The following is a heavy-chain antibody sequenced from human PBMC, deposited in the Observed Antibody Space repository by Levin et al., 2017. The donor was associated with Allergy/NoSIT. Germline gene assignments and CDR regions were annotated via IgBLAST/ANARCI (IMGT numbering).Heavy chain of an antibody. V-gene: IGHV5-51*01. CDR2: IYPGDSET. D-gene: IGHD5-18*01. CDR3: ARRVETYMFMAFNI. J-gene: IGHJ3*02. CDR1: RYSFTTYW. Sequence: GESLKISCKGSRYSFTTYWIGWVRQMPGKGLEWMGIIYPGDSETRYSPSFQGQVTISADRSTNTAYLQWSSLKASDTAMYYCARRVETYMFMAFNIWGQGTMVTVSS.